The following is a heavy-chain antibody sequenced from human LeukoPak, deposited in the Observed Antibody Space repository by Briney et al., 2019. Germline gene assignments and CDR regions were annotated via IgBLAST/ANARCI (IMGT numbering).Heavy chain of an antibody. CDR2: IYSSGST. CDR3: ARDPSDYGGYYYYGMDV. V-gene: IGHV4-59*01. CDR1: GGSISSYY. J-gene: IGHJ6*02. Sequence: PSETLSLTCTVSGGSISSYYWSWIRQPPGKGLEFIGYIYSSGSTNYNPSLKSRVTISVDTSKNQFSLKLSSVTAADTAVYYCARDPSDYGGYYYYGMDVWGQGTTVTVSS. D-gene: IGHD4-17*01.